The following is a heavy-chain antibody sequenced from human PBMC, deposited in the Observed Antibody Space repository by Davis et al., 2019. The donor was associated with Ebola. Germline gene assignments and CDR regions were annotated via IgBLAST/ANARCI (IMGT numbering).Heavy chain of an antibody. CDR1: RFTFSSYG. D-gene: IGHD4-11*01. CDR3: TNTLGTTDY. CDR2: IRSKANSYAT. V-gene: IGHV3-73*01. J-gene: IGHJ4*02. Sequence: GGSLRLSCAASRFTFSSYGMHWVRQAPGKGLEWVGRIRSKANSYATAYAASVKGRFTISRDDSKNTAYLQMNSLKTEDTAVYYCTNTLGTTDYWGQGTLVTVSS.